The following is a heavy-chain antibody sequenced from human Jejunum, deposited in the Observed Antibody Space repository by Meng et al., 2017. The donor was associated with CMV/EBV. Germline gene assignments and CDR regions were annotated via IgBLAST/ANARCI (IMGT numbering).Heavy chain of an antibody. Sequence: SWVRQAPGQGLEWMGWISVYSGNTDYAQKFQGRVTMTTDTSTNTVYMELRSLKSDDTATYYCARDSSIAVIPGGISNTFYGMDVWGQGTTVTVSS. CDR2: ISVYSGNT. J-gene: IGHJ6*02. D-gene: IGHD2-21*01. CDR3: ARDSSIAVIPGGISNTFYGMDV. V-gene: IGHV1-18*01.